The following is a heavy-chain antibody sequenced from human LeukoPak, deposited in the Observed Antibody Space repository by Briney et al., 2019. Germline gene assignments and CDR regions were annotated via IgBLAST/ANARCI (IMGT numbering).Heavy chain of an antibody. CDR3: ARDREPNYYYGMDV. CDR1: GGSISSYY. J-gene: IGHJ6*02. CDR2: IYYSGST. D-gene: IGHD1-14*01. Sequence: SETLSLTCTVSGGSISSYYWSWIRQPPGKGLEWIGYIYYSGSTNYNPSLKSRVTISVDASKIQFSLKLSSVTAADTAVYYCARDREPNYYYGMDVWGQGTTVTVSS. V-gene: IGHV4-59*01.